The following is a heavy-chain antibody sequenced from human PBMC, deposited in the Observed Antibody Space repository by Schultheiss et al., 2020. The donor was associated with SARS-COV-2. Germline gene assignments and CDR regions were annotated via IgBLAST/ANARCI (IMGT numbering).Heavy chain of an antibody. Sequence: SETLSLTCAVYGGSFSVYYWNWIRQSPGKGLEWIAEINDSGGTNFNPSLKSRLSISIDTSTNQFSLRLSSVTAADTAVYYCARAVARTNYGMDVWGQGTSVTVSS. V-gene: IGHV4-34*01. J-gene: IGHJ6*02. CDR1: GGSFSVYY. CDR2: INDSGGT. D-gene: IGHD6-19*01. CDR3: ARAVARTNYGMDV.